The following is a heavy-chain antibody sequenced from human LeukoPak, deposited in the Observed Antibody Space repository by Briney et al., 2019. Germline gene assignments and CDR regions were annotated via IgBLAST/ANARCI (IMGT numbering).Heavy chain of an antibody. J-gene: IGHJ5*02. CDR3: ARDSTVTTFRGCVDP. V-gene: IGHV1-46*01. CDR1: GYTFTGYY. Sequence: GASVKVSCKASGYTFTGYYMHWVRQAPGQGLEWMGRINPSGGSTNYAQKFQGRVTMTRDTSTSTVYMEMSSLRSEDTAVYYCARDSTVTTFRGCVDPWGQGTLVTVSS. CDR2: INPSGGST. D-gene: IGHD4-17*01.